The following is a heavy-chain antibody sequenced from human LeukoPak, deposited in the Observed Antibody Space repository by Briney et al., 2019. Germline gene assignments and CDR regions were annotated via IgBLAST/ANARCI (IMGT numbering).Heavy chain of an antibody. D-gene: IGHD3-10*01. J-gene: IGHJ4*02. V-gene: IGHV3-21*01. CDR3: ARDGGFGELPDY. Sequence: PGGSLRLSCAASGFTFSSYSMNWVRQAPGKGLEWVSSISSSSSYIYYADSVKGRFTISRDNAKNSLYLQMNSLRAEDTAVYYCARDGGFGELPDYWGQGTLVTVSS. CDR2: ISSSSSYI. CDR1: GFTFSSYS.